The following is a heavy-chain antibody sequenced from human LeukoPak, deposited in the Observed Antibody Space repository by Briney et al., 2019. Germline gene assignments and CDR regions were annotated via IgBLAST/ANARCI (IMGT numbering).Heavy chain of an antibody. CDR1: GFTFSPYA. V-gene: IGHV3-23*01. D-gene: IGHD3-16*01. CDR2: ISAGGTT. J-gene: IGHJ6*03. Sequence: PGGSLRLSCAASGFTFSPYAMSWVRQAPGKGLEWVSAISAGGTTYYSDSVKGRFTTSRDNSKSTLYLEVNSLRADDTAAYYCAKAVFRLGESFFSYYYMDVWGRGTTVTVSS. CDR3: AKAVFRLGESFFSYYYMDV.